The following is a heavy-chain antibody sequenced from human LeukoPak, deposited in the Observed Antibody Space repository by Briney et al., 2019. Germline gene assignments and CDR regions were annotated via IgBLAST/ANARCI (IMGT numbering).Heavy chain of an antibody. Sequence: PGGSLRLSCAASGFTFSSYAMSWVRQAPGKGLEWVSAISGSGGSTYYADSVKGRFTISRDNSKNTLYLQMNSLRAEDTAVYYCAKVGYYDFWSGYSPSYSYYYMDVWGKGTTVTVSS. CDR3: AKVGYYDFWSGYSPSYSYYYMDV. D-gene: IGHD3-3*01. J-gene: IGHJ6*03. CDR2: ISGSGGST. V-gene: IGHV3-23*01. CDR1: GFTFSSYA.